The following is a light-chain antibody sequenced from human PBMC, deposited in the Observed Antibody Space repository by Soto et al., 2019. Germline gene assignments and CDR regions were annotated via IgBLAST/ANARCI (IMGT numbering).Light chain of an antibody. CDR2: EVS. J-gene: IGLJ1*01. CDR1: SSDVGGYNY. Sequence: QSVLTQPPSASGSPGQSVTISCTGTSSDVGGYNYVSWYQQHPGKAPKLMIYEVSKRPSGVPDRFSGSKSGNTASLTVSGIQAEDEADYYCRSYAGSNNFVFGTGTKLTVL. CDR3: RSYAGSNNFV. V-gene: IGLV2-8*01.